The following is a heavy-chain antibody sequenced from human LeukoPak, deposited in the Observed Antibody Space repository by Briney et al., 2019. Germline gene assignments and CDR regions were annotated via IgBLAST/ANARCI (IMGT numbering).Heavy chain of an antibody. D-gene: IGHD6-13*01. V-gene: IGHV4-39*01. J-gene: IGHJ4*02. CDR3: ARHLQEPYSSSWFDY. Sequence: SETLSLTCTVSGGSISSSSYYWGWIRQPPGKGLEWIGSIYYSGSTYYNPSLKSRVTISVDTSKNQFSLKLSSVTAADTAVYYCARHLQEPYSSSWFDYWGQGTLVTVSS. CDR1: GGSISSSSYY. CDR2: IYYSGST.